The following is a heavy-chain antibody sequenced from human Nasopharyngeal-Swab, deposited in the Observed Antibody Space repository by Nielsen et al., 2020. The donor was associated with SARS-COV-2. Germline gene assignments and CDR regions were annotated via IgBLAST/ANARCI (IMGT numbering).Heavy chain of an antibody. J-gene: IGHJ4*01. D-gene: IGHD1-26*01. CDR1: GFTFGSSA. CDR2: IGSVGNT. Sequence: GGSLRLSCAASGFTFGSSAISWVRQAPGMGLDWVSVIGSVGNTIYADSVKGRFTISRDNSKNTVYLQMNSLRAEDTAIYYCAKYFGSGAYQAFCDYWGHGTLVT. CDR3: AKYFGSGAYQAFCDY. V-gene: IGHV3-23*01.